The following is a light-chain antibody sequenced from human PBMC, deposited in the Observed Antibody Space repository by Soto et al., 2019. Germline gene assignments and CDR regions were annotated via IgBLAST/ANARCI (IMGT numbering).Light chain of an antibody. J-gene: IGLJ2*01. Sequence: QSVLTQPPSVSGAPGQRVTISCTGSSSNIGAGYDVHWYQQLPGTAPKLLIYGNSNRPSGVPDRFSGSKSGTSASLAITGLQAEDEADYYCQSYDSSLGVVFGGGTKATVL. CDR2: GNS. CDR1: SSNIGAGYD. V-gene: IGLV1-40*01. CDR3: QSYDSSLGVV.